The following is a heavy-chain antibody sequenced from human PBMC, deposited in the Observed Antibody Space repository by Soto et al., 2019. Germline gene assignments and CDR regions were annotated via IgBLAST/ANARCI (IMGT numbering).Heavy chain of an antibody. D-gene: IGHD2-2*01. V-gene: IGHV3-23*01. CDR2: ISGSGGST. CDR3: AKDEGVPAAWGGYFYY. Sequence: EVQLLESGGGLVQPGGSLRLSCAASGFTFSSYAMSWVRQAPGKGLEWVSAISGSGGSTYYADSVKGRFTISRDNSKNTLYLQMNSLRAEDTAVYYCAKDEGVPAAWGGYFYYWGQGTLVTVSS. CDR1: GFTFSSYA. J-gene: IGHJ4*02.